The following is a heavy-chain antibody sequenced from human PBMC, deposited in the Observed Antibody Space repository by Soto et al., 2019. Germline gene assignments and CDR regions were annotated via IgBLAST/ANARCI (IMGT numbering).Heavy chain of an antibody. J-gene: IGHJ6*02. V-gene: IGHV3-30*18. CDR1: GFTFSSYG. CDR3: AKSPVVMVRGVIPSYGMDV. Sequence: QVQLVESGGGVVQPGRSLRLSCAASGFTFSSYGMHWVRQAPGKGLEWVAVIAYDGSNKYYADSVKGRFTISRDNSKNTLYLQMNSLRAEDTAGYYCAKSPVVMVRGVIPSYGMDVWGQGTTVTVSS. D-gene: IGHD3-10*01. CDR2: IAYDGSNK.